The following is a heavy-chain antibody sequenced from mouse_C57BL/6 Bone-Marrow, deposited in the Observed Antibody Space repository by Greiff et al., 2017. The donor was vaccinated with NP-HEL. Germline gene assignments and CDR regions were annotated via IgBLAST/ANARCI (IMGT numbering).Heavy chain of an antibody. CDR3: AREANDYAMDY. Sequence: EVKLEESGGGLVKPGGSLKLSCAASGFTFSDYGMHWVRQAPEKGLEWVAYISSGSSTIYYADTVKGRFTISRDNAKNTLFLQMTSLWSEDTAMYYCAREANDYAMDYWGQGTSVTVSS. CDR1: GFTFSDYG. V-gene: IGHV5-17*01. J-gene: IGHJ4*01. CDR2: ISSGSSTI.